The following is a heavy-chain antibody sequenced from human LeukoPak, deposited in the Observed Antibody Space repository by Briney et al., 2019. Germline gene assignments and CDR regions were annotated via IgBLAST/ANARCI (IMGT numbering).Heavy chain of an antibody. V-gene: IGHV4-59*01. CDR1: GGSISSYY. Sequence: SETLSPTCTVSGGSISSYYWSWIRQPPGKGLEWIGYIYYSGSTNYNPSLKSRVTISVDTSKNQFSLKLSSVTAADTAVYYCARVMITFGGVISDYFDYWGQGTLVTVSS. CDR2: IYYSGST. J-gene: IGHJ4*02. CDR3: ARVMITFGGVISDYFDY. D-gene: IGHD3-16*01.